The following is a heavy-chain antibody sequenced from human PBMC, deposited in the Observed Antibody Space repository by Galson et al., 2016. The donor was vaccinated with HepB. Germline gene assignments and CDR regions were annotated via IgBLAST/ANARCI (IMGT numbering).Heavy chain of an antibody. D-gene: IGHD3-9*01. Sequence: SLRLSCAASGFAFSIYNMNWVRQAPGKGLEWISYINSDGTTINYADSVRGRFTISRENAENSLYLRMNNLRAEDTAVYYCARGDLSGLNSWGQGILVTVSS. J-gene: IGHJ4*02. CDR3: ARGDLSGLNS. V-gene: IGHV3-48*04. CDR2: INSDGTTI. CDR1: GFAFSIYN.